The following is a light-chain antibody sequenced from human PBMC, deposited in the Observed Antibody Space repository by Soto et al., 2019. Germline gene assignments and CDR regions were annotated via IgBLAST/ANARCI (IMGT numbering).Light chain of an antibody. CDR3: QQYGNLPFT. V-gene: IGKV1-33*01. Sequence: DIPMTQSPSSLSASVGDRVTITCQASQDISNYLNWYQQKPGKAPKLLIYDVFSLETGVPSRFSGSGSGTDFTFTISSLQPEDIATYYCQQYGNLPFTFGPGTKVDIK. J-gene: IGKJ3*01. CDR2: DVF. CDR1: QDISNY.